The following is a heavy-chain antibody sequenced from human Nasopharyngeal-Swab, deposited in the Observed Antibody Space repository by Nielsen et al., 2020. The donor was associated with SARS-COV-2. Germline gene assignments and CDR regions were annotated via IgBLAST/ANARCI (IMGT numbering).Heavy chain of an antibody. CDR2: ISYDGSNK. D-gene: IGHD5-18*01. V-gene: IGHV3-30*04. CDR1: GFIFGRYA. J-gene: IGHJ3*02. Sequence: GGSLRLSCTASGFIFGRYAMHWVRQAPGKGLEWVAVISYDGSNKYYADSVKGRFTISRDNSKNTLYLQMNSLRAEDTAVYYCARDRLWGYSYGSYAFDIWGQGTMVTVSS. CDR3: ARDRLWGYSYGSYAFDI.